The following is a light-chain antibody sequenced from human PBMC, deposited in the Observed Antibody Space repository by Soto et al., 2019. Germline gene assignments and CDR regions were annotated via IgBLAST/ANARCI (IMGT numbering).Light chain of an antibody. CDR3: SSYTSTTTPVV. CDR1: RSDVGGYNF. J-gene: IGLJ2*01. Sequence: QSALTQPASVSGSPGQSITISCAGTRSDVGGYNFVSWYQQHPGNVPKLMVYEVTTRPSGVSSRFSGSKSGNTASLTISGLQAEDEADYYCSSYTSTTTPVVFGGGTKLTVL. V-gene: IGLV2-14*01. CDR2: EVT.